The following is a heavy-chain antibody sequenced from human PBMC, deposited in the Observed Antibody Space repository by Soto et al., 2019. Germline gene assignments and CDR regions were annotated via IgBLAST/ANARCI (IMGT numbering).Heavy chain of an antibody. J-gene: IGHJ3*02. D-gene: IGHD1-26*01. CDR1: GYTLTELS. CDR2: FDPEDGET. Sequence: QVQLVQSGAEVKKPGASVKVSCKVSGYTLTELSMHWVRQAPGKGLEWMGGFDPEDGETIYAQKFQGRVTMTEDTSTDTAYMELSSLRSEDTAVYYCATDGSGSYEPADAFDIWGQGTMVTVSS. CDR3: ATDGSGSYEPADAFDI. V-gene: IGHV1-24*01.